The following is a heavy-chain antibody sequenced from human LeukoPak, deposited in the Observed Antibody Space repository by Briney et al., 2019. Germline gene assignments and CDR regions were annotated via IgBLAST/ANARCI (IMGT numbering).Heavy chain of an antibody. CDR3: ARVVRYFDWLPDV. CDR2: ISPSGTDI. Sequence: PGGSLRLSCAVSGFTFTDTYMTWIRQAPGKGLESLSYISPSGTDISYADSVKGRFTISRDNAKNSLYLQMNSLRAEDTAVYYCARVVRYFDWLPDVWGKGTTVTISS. CDR1: GFTFTDTY. J-gene: IGHJ6*04. V-gene: IGHV3-11*04. D-gene: IGHD3-9*01.